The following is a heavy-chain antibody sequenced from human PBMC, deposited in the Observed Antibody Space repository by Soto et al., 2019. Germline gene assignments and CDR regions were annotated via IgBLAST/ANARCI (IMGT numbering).Heavy chain of an antibody. CDR1: GGSISSSSYY. V-gene: IGHV4-39*01. D-gene: IGHD1-26*01. CDR2: IYYSGST. J-gene: IGHJ6*02. Sequence: PSETLSLTCTVSGGSISSSSYYWGWIRQPPGKGLEWIGSIYYSGSTYYNPSLKSRVTISVDTSKNQFSLKLRHVNAADAAEYYFSRHYQRESYFYYYYGMDVWGQGTTVTVSS. CDR3: SRHYQRESYFYYYYGMDV.